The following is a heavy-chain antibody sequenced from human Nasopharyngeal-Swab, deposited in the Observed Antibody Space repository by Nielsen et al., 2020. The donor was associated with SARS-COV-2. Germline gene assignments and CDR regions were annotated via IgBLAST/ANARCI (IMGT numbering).Heavy chain of an antibody. J-gene: IGHJ4*02. CDR3: ARGRVLLWFGEFPYYFDY. V-gene: IGHV4-39*07. Sequence: SETLSLTCTVSGGSISSSSYYWGWIRQPPGKGLEWIGSIYYSGSTNYNPSLKSRVTISVDTSKNQFSLKLSSVTAADTAVYYCARGRVLLWFGEFPYYFDYWGQGTLVTVSS. CDR2: IYYSGST. D-gene: IGHD3-10*01. CDR1: GGSISSSSYY.